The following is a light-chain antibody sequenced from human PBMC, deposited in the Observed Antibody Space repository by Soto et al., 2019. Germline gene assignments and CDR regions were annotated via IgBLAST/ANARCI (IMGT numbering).Light chain of an antibody. J-gene: IGKJ4*01. CDR2: DAS. Sequence: DIQSTQSTCSLSALAGRGVTSACRARQTINTYLNWYQQTPGTAPKLLIYDASSLQSGVPSRFRGSGSGTDFTLTITSLQPEDLATDYCQQKYTTPLTVGGGTKVDIK. V-gene: IGKV1-39*01. CDR1: QTINTY. CDR3: QQKYTTPLT.